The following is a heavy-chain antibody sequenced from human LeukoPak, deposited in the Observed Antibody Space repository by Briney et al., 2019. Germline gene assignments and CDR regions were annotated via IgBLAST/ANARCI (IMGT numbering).Heavy chain of an antibody. CDR3: ARAGAAASVSFDY. CDR1: GFTVSSNY. CDR2: IYSGGST. D-gene: IGHD6-13*01. V-gene: IGHV3-53*04. Sequence: GGSLRLSCAASGFTVSSNYMSWVRQAPGKGLEWVSVIYSGGSTYYADSVKGRFTISRHNSKSTLYLQMNSLRAEDTAVYYCARAGAAASVSFDYWGQGTLVTVSS. J-gene: IGHJ4*02.